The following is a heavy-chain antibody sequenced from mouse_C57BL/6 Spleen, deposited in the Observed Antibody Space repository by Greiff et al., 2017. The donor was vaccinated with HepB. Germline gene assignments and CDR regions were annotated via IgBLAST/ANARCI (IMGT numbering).Heavy chain of an antibody. CDR3: APSYGSSGYFDV. Sequence: VKLQESGAELVRPGASVTLSCKASGYTFTDYEMHWVKQTPVHGLEWIGAIDPETGGTAYNQKFKGKAILTADKSSSTAYMELRSLTSEDSAVYYCAPSYGSSGYFDVWGTGTTVTVSS. J-gene: IGHJ1*03. D-gene: IGHD1-1*01. V-gene: IGHV1-15*01. CDR1: GYTFTDYE. CDR2: IDPETGGT.